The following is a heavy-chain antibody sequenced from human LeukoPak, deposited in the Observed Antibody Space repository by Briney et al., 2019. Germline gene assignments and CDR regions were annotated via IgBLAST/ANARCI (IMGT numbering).Heavy chain of an antibody. CDR2: INPNSGGT. CDR3: AREYSNGDRGAFDI. J-gene: IGHJ3*02. CDR1: GYTFTGYY. Sequence: ATVKVSCKASGYTFTGYYMHWVRQAPGQGLEWMGWINPNSGGTNYAQKFQGRVTMTRDTSISTAYMELSRLRSDDTAVYYCAREYSNGDRGAFDIWGQGTMVTVCS. D-gene: IGHD6-25*01. V-gene: IGHV1-2*02.